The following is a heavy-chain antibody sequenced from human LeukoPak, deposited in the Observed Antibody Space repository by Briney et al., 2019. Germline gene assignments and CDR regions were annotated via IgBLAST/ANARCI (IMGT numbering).Heavy chain of an antibody. CDR3: ARDPPLPL. D-gene: IGHD5/OR15-5a*01. Sequence: GGSLRLSCAASGFTFSSYSMNWVRQAPGKGLEWVAVISYDGSNKYYADSVKGRSTISRDNSKNTLYLQMNSLRAEDTAVYYCARDPPLPLWGQGTMVTVSS. CDR1: GFTFSSYS. J-gene: IGHJ3*01. V-gene: IGHV3-30*03. CDR2: ISYDGSNK.